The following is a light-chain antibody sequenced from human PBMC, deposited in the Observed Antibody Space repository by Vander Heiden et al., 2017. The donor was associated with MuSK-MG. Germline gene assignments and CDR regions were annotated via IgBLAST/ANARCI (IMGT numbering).Light chain of an antibody. CDR3: QQSYSTPWT. Sequence: DIQMTQSLSSLSASVGDRVTITCRASQSISSYLNWYQQKPGTAAKLLSYAASSLQSGVPSRFSGSGSGTDFTLTISSLQPEDFATYYWQQSYSTPWTLGQGTKVEIK. J-gene: IGKJ1*01. V-gene: IGKV1-39*01. CDR2: AAS. CDR1: QSISSY.